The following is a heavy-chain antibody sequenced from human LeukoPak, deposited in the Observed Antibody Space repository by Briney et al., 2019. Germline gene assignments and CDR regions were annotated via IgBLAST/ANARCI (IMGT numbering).Heavy chain of an antibody. Sequence: ASVKVSCKASGYTFTSYAMNWVRQAPGQGLEWMGIINPSGGGTTYAQKFQGRVTMTRDMSTSTVYMELSSLRSEDTAVYYCARVDSSSWYAVFDYWGQGTLVTVSS. CDR1: GYTFTSYA. CDR2: INPSGGGT. CDR3: ARVDSSSWYAVFDY. V-gene: IGHV1-46*01. J-gene: IGHJ4*02. D-gene: IGHD6-13*01.